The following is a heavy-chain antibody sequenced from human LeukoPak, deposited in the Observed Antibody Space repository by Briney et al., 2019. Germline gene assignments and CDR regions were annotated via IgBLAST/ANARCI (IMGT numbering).Heavy chain of an antibody. J-gene: IGHJ4*02. CDR1: GFTFSSYG. D-gene: IGHD5-24*01. CDR2: IWYDGSNK. V-gene: IGHV3-33*06. CDR3: AKGRDGYNADFDY. Sequence: GGSLRLSCAASGFTFSSYGMHWVRQAPGKGLEWVAVIWYDGSNKYYADSVKGRFTISRDNSKNTLYLQMNSLRAEDTAVYYYAKGRDGYNADFDYWGQGTLVTVSS.